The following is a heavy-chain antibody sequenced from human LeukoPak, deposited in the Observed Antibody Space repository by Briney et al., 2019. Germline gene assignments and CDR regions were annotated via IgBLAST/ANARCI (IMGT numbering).Heavy chain of an antibody. V-gene: IGHV3-7*01. CDR2: IKQDGSEK. D-gene: IGHD6-13*01. CDR3: ARDSAIAAMGY. CDR1: GFTFSSYW. Sequence: GGSLRLSCAASGFTFSSYWMSWVRQAPGKGLEWVANIKQDGSEKYYVDSVKGRFTITRDNAKNSLYLQMNSLRAEDTAVYYCARDSAIAAMGYWGQGTLVTVSS. J-gene: IGHJ4*02.